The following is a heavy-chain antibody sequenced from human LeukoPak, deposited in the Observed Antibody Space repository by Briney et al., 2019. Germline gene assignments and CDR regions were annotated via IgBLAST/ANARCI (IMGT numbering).Heavy chain of an antibody. CDR2: INQGGSVK. CDR3: ARFGYSGWNLEY. J-gene: IGHJ4*02. CDR1: GFSFRDFW. Sequence: GGSLRLSCAASGFSFRDFWMTWVRQAPGKGLEWVANINQGGSVKYYVDSVKGRFTISRDDAESSLYVQMNSLRDEHTAVYYCARFGYSGWNLEYWGQGTLVTVSS. D-gene: IGHD5-12*01. V-gene: IGHV3-7*01.